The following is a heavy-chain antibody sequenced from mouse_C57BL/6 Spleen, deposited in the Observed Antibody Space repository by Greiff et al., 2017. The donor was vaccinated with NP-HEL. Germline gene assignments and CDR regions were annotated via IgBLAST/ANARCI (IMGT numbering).Heavy chain of an antibody. Sequence: EVMLVESEGGLVQPGSSMKLSCTASGFTFSDYYMAWVRQVPEKGLEWVANINYDGSSTYYLDSLKSRFIISRDNAKNILYLQMSSLKSEDTATYYCARETRVYFDYWGQGTTLTVSS. J-gene: IGHJ2*01. CDR3: ARETRVYFDY. CDR1: GFTFSDYY. V-gene: IGHV5-16*01. CDR2: INYDGSST.